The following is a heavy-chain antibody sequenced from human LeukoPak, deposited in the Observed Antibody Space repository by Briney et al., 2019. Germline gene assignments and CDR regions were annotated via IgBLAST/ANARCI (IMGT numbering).Heavy chain of an antibody. CDR3: AKVPSIAAAGTMQYYYYGMDV. D-gene: IGHD6-13*01. CDR2: ISYDGSNK. J-gene: IGHJ6*02. Sequence: GGSLRLSCAASGFTFSSYGMHWVRQAPGKGLEWVAVISYDGSNKYYADSVKGRFTISRDNSKNTLYLQMNSLRAGDTAVYYCAKVPSIAAAGTMQYYYYGMDVWGQGTTVTVSS. V-gene: IGHV3-30*18. CDR1: GFTFSSYG.